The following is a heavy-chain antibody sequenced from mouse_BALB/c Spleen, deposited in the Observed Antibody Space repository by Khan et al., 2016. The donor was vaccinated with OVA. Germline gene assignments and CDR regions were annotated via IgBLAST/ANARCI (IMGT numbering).Heavy chain of an antibody. CDR2: IGGDSSTI. V-gene: IGHV5-17*02. CDR1: GFTFSTYG. CDR3: ATSYFYGYYFDY. D-gene: IGHD1-1*01. Sequence: EVMLVESGGGLVQPGGSRKLSCAASGFTFSTYGMHWVRQAPEKGLEWVAYIGGDSSTIYYADTVKGRFPISRDNPKNTLFLQMTSLMSEDTARYYCATSYFYGYYFDYWGPGTTLTVSS. J-gene: IGHJ2*01.